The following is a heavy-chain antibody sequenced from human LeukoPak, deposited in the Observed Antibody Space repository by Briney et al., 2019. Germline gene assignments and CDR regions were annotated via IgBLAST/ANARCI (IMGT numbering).Heavy chain of an antibody. V-gene: IGHV3-66*01. CDR1: GFTASSNY. CDR2: IYSGGST. CDR3: ARDGTYYYDSSGYYSFDY. D-gene: IGHD3-22*01. Sequence: GGSLRLSCAASGFTASSNYMSWVRQAPGKGLEWVSVIYSGGSTYYADSVKGRFTISRDNAKNSMYLQMNSLRAEDTAVYYCARDGTYYYDSSGYYSFDYWGQGTLVTVSS. J-gene: IGHJ4*02.